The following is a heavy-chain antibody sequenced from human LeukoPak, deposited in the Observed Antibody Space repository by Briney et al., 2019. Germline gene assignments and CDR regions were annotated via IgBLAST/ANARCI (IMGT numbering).Heavy chain of an antibody. CDR3: ARGWNIVVVPAGAYESYFDY. V-gene: IGHV1-69*01. Sequence: SVKVSCKASGGTFSSYAISWVRQAPGQGLEWMGGIIPIFGTANYAQKFQGRVTITADESTSTAYMELSSLRSEDTAAHYCARGWNIVVVPAGAYESYFDYWGQGTLVTVSS. CDR2: IIPIFGTA. J-gene: IGHJ4*02. D-gene: IGHD2-2*01. CDR1: GGTFSSYA.